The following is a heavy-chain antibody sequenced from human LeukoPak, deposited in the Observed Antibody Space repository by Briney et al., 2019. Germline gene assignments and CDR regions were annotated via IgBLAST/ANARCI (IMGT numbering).Heavy chain of an antibody. CDR2: NNHSGST. D-gene: IGHD3-22*01. V-gene: IGHV4-34*01. CDR1: GGSFSGYY. Sequence: PSETLSLTCAGYGGSFSGYYWSWIRQPPGKGLEWIGENNHSGSTNYNPSLKSRVTISVDTSKNQFSLKLSSVTAADTAVYYCARARDSSGYYRPPIYYFDYRGQGTLVTVSS. CDR3: ARARDSSGYYRPPIYYFDY. J-gene: IGHJ4*02.